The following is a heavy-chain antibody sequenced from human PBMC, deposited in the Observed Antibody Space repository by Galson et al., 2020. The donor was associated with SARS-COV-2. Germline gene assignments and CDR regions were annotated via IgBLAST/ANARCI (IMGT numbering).Heavy chain of an antibody. J-gene: IGHJ6*02. D-gene: IGHD3-3*01. CDR2: IYYSGIT. CDR3: ARGYYDFLGGGAHGWDV. Sequence: ETSETLSLTCTVSGDSIGSYYWTWIRQPPGKGLEWIGYIYYSGITNYNSSLKSRAAISVDTSKNQFSLKLSSVTAADTAMYYCARGYYDFLGGGAHGWDVWCQGTTVTVS. V-gene: IGHV4-59*01. CDR1: GDSIGSYY.